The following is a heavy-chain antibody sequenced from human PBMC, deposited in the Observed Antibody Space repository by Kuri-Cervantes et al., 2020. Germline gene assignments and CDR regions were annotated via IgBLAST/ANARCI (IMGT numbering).Heavy chain of an antibody. V-gene: IGHV1-18*01. D-gene: IGHD4-23*01. CDR3: ARDNGYGGNYYYYYYGMDV. J-gene: IGHJ6*02. CDR2: ISAYNGNT. CDR1: GGTFSSYA. Sequence: ASVKVSCKASGGTFSSYAISWVRQAPGQGLEWMGWISAYNGNTNYAQKLQGRVTMTTDTSTSTAYMELRSLRSDDTAVYYCARDNGYGGNYYYYYYGMDVWGQGTTVTVSS.